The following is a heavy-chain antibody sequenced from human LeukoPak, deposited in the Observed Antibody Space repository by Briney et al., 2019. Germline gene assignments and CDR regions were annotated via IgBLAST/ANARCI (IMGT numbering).Heavy chain of an antibody. D-gene: IGHD4-23*01. J-gene: IGHJ3*02. CDR2: ISSNGGST. CDR1: GFPFSGSG. Sequence: PGGSLRLSCAASGFPFSGSGMHWVRQAPGKGLEYVSAISSNGGSTYYANSVKGRFTISRDNSKNTLYLQMGSLRAEDMAVCYCARASTVVRVEYAFDIWGQGTMVTVSS. V-gene: IGHV3-64*01. CDR3: ARASTVVRVEYAFDI.